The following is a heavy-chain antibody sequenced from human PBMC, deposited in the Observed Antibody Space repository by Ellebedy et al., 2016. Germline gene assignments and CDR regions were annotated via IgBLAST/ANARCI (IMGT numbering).Heavy chain of an antibody. D-gene: IGHD4-17*01. V-gene: IGHV3-48*02. CDR2: ISNTGGYI. Sequence: GGSLRLSXAASGLTFSNFAMNWVRQAPGKGLEWLSYISNTGGYIQYADSVKGRFTISRDNAKDALYLQMNSLRDEDTAVYYCARENGDYILYYGMDVWGRGTRVTVSS. CDR3: ARENGDYILYYGMDV. J-gene: IGHJ6*02. CDR1: GLTFSNFA.